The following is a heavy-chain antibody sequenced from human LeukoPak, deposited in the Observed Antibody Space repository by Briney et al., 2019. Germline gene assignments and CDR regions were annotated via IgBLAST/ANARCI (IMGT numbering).Heavy chain of an antibody. Sequence: AGSVKVSCKASGYTFTGYHMHWVRQAPGQGLAWMGRINPNSGDTNYAQKFQGRVTMTRDTSISTAYMELSRLRSDDTAVYYCARDYCSSTSCLFDYWGQGTLVTVSS. CDR2: INPNSGDT. V-gene: IGHV1-2*06. D-gene: IGHD2-2*01. CDR1: GYTFTGYH. J-gene: IGHJ4*02. CDR3: ARDYCSSTSCLFDY.